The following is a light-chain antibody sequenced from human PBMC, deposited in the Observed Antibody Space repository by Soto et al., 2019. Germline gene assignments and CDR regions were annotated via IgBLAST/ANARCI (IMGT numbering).Light chain of an antibody. Sequence: EIVLTPSPGPLSLSPGERATLSCRASQSVSSSYLAWYQQKPGQAPRLLLYGASSRAPAIADRFSGSGSGTDFTLTISRLKPEDFAVYYCQQYGSSPTFGQGTKV. CDR1: QSVSSSY. CDR3: QQYGSSPT. CDR2: GAS. J-gene: IGKJ1*01. V-gene: IGKV3-20*01.